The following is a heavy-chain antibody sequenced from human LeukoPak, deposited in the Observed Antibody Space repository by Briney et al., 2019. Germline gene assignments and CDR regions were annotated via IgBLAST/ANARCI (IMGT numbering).Heavy chain of an antibody. D-gene: IGHD3-9*01. Sequence: GGSLRLSCAASGFTFSSYSMNWVCQAPGKGLEWVSSISSSSSYIYYADSVKDRFTISRDNAKNSLYLQMNSLRAEDTAVYYCARSLLRYFDWFTHPLDYWGQGTLVTVSS. CDR1: GFTFSSYS. V-gene: IGHV3-21*01. CDR2: ISSSSSYI. J-gene: IGHJ4*02. CDR3: ARSLLRYFDWFTHPLDY.